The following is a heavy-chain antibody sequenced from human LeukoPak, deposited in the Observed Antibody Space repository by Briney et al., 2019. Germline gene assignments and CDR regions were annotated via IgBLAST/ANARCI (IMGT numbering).Heavy chain of an antibody. CDR3: ARGLRTVRGVVIEWIDY. V-gene: IGHV1-8*01. Sequence: ASVKVSCTASGYTFTSYNINWVRQAPGQGLEWMGWMNTNSGNTDYAQTFKGRVTMTRNTSISTAYMELSSLRSEDTAVYYCARGLRTVRGVVIEWIDYWGQGSLVTVSS. D-gene: IGHD3-10*01. CDR2: MNTNSGNT. CDR1: GYTFTSYN. J-gene: IGHJ4*02.